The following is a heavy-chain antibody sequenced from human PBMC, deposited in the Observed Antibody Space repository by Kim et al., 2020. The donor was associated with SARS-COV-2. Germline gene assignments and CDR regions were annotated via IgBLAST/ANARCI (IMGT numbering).Heavy chain of an antibody. CDR1: GFTFSSYW. D-gene: IGHD3-3*01. Sequence: GGSLRLSCAASGFTFSSYWMSWVRQAPGKGLEWVANIKQDGSEKYYVDSVKGRFTISRDNAKNSLYLQMNSLRAEDTAVYYCARAVYYDFWSGHFVGAGAPDNWGQGTLVTVSS. CDR3: ARAVYYDFWSGHFVGAGAPDN. CDR2: IKQDGSEK. J-gene: IGHJ4*02. V-gene: IGHV3-7*01.